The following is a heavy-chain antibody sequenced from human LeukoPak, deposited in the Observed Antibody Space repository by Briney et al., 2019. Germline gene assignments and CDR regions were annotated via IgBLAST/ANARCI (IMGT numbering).Heavy chain of an antibody. CDR2: IKKDGSEK. D-gene: IGHD3-3*01. V-gene: IGHV3-7*01. CDR3: ARGDYDFWSHWFDP. CDR1: GFTFSSHL. J-gene: IGHJ5*02. Sequence: GGSLRLSCAASGFTFSSHLMSWVRQAPGKGLEWVANIKKDGSEKYYVDSVKGRFTISGDNAKNTLYLQMNSLRAEDTAVYYCARGDYDFWSHWFDPWGQGTLVTVSS.